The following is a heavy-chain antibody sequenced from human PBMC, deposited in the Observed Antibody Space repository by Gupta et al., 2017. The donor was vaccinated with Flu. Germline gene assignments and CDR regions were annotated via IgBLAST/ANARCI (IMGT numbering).Heavy chain of an antibody. CDR3: ARDREYVVALREKQYYYYGMDV. CDR2: INPSGGST. Sequence: QVQLVQSGAEVKKPGASVKVSCKASGYTFTSYYMHWVRQAPGQGLEWMGIINPSGGSTSYAQKFQGRVTMTRDTSTSTVYMELSSLRSEDTAVYYCARDREYVVALREKQYYYYGMDVWGQGTTVTVSS. CDR1: GYTFTSYY. J-gene: IGHJ6*02. V-gene: IGHV1-46*01. D-gene: IGHD2-15*01.